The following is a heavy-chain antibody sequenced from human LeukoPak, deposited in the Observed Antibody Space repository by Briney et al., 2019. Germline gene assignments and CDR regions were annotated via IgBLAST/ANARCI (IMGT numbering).Heavy chain of an antibody. CDR1: GGSISSGSYY. Sequence: PSETLSLTCTVSGGSISSGSYYWSWIRQPAGKGLEWIGYIYYSGSTNYNPSLKSRVTISVDTSKNQFSLKLSSVTAADTAVYYCARPNGYYDSSGFDPWGQGTLVTVSS. D-gene: IGHD3-22*01. V-gene: IGHV4-61*10. CDR3: ARPNGYYDSSGFDP. J-gene: IGHJ5*02. CDR2: IYYSGST.